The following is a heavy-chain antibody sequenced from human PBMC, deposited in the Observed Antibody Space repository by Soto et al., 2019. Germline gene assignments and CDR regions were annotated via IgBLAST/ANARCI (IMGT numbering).Heavy chain of an antibody. J-gene: IGHJ4*02. CDR2: IIPICGTT. Sequence: QVQLVQSGAEVKKPGSSVKVSCKASGGTFSTYAITWVRQAPGQGLEWLGGIIPICGTTDYARKFQGRVTITAAESTSTVFIELSSLTSEDTAVYYCARGVGAYYFDYWGQGTLVTVSS. D-gene: IGHD1-26*01. V-gene: IGHV1-69*01. CDR1: GGTFSTYA. CDR3: ARGVGAYYFDY.